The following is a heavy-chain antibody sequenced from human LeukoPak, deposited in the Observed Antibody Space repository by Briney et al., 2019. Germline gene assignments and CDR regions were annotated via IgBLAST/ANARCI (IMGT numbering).Heavy chain of an antibody. CDR1: GFTFSSYA. V-gene: IGHV3-23*01. Sequence: GGSLRLSCAASGFTFSSYAMSWVRQAPGKGLEWLSVISGSSGSTYYADSVKGRFTISRDNSKNTLYLQMNSLRGEDTAVYYCAKHPSAGNFDFWGQGTLVSVSS. CDR2: ISGSSGST. D-gene: IGHD6-25*01. J-gene: IGHJ4*02. CDR3: AKHPSAGNFDF.